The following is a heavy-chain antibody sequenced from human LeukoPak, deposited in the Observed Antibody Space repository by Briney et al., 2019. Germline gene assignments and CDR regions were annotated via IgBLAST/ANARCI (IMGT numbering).Heavy chain of an antibody. J-gene: IGHJ6*02. CDR2: ISSSGSTM. CDR3: ARDSYGMDV. Sequence: GGSLRLSCAASGFTFSGYYMSWIRQAPGKGLEWVSYISSSGSTMYYADSVKGRFTISRDNAKNSLYLQMNSLRAEDTAVYYCARDSYGMDVWGQGTTVTVSS. V-gene: IGHV3-11*01. CDR1: GFTFSGYY.